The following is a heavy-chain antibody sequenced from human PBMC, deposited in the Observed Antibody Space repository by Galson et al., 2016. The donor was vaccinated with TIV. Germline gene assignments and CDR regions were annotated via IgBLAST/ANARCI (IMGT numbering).Heavy chain of an antibody. D-gene: IGHD3-3*01. CDR1: GFTFSNAW. J-gene: IGHJ5*02. CDR3: TDVTGDYDFWNGHWFEN. CDR2: IRSHFDGGTT. Sequence: SLRLSCAASGFTFSNAWMSWVRQAPGKGLEWVGRIRSHFDGGTTDYAAPVEGRFSISRDDSEKTLYLQMNSLKTEDTAVYYCTDVTGDYDFWNGHWFENWGQGTLVTVSS. V-gene: IGHV3-15*01.